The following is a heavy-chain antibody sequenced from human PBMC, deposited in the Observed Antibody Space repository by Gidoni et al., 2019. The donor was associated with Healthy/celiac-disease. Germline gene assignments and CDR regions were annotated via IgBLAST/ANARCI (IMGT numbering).Heavy chain of an antibody. CDR2: ISGSGGST. CDR3: AKGEKGRGSSAVGATRVDY. V-gene: IGHV3-23*01. Sequence: EVQLLESGGGLVQPGGSLRLSCAASGFTFSSLAMSWVRQAPGKGLEWVSAISGSGGSTYYADAVKGRFTISRDNSKNTLYLQMNSLRAEDTAVYYCAKGEKGRGSSAVGATRVDYWGQGTLVTVSS. CDR1: GFTFSSLA. J-gene: IGHJ4*02. D-gene: IGHD1-26*01.